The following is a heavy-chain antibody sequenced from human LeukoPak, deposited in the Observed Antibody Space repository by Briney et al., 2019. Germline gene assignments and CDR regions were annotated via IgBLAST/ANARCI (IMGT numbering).Heavy chain of an antibody. CDR1: GFTFSNYA. CDR3: AKDRSGNWFDP. CDR2: ITASGGST. D-gene: IGHD3-3*01. J-gene: IGHJ5*02. V-gene: IGHV3-23*01. Sequence: GGSPRLSCAASGFTFSNYAMSWVRQAPGKGLEWVSVITASGGSTYYADSVKGRFTISRDNSKNTLYLQMNSLRAEDTAVYYCAKDRSGNWFDPWGQGTLVTVSS.